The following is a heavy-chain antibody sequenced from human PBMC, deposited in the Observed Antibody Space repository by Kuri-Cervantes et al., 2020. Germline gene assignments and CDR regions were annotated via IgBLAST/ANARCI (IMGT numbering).Heavy chain of an antibody. V-gene: IGHV3-23*01. CDR2: ISGSGGST. CDR1: GVTVSTSY. CDR3: AKDGGVVVPAAPLYYYYGMDV. D-gene: IGHD2-2*01. J-gene: IGHJ6*02. Sequence: GESLKISCATSGVTVSTSYMSWVRQAPGKGLEWVSAISGSGGSTYYADSVKGRFTISRDNSKNTLCLQMNSLRAEDTAVYYCAKDGGVVVPAAPLYYYYGMDVWGQGTTVTVSS.